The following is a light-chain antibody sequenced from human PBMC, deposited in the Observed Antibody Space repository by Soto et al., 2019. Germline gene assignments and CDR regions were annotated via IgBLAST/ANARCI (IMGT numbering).Light chain of an antibody. CDR3: QSYDSRLSGREV. CDR2: GNR. J-gene: IGLJ2*01. CDR1: SSSIGAGYD. Sequence: QSALTQPPSVSGAPGQRVTISCTGSSSSIGAGYDVHWYQQFPGTAPKLLIYGNRNRPAGLPDRFSGSKSGTSASLAITGLQAEDEADYYCQSYDSRLSGREVFGGGTKLTVL. V-gene: IGLV1-40*01.